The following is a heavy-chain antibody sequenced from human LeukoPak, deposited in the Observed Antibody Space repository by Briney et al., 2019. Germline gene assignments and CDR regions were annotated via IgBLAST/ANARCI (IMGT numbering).Heavy chain of an antibody. V-gene: IGHV3-33*01. D-gene: IGHD5-12*01. CDR1: GFTFSSYG. J-gene: IGHJ4*02. CDR2: IWYDGSNK. Sequence: GRSLRLPCAASGFTFSSYGMHWVRQAPGKGVEWVPVIWYDGSNKYYADSVKGRFTISRDNSKNTLYLQMNSLRAEDTAVYYCARSWLQSYYFDYWGQGTLVTVSS. CDR3: ARSWLQSYYFDY.